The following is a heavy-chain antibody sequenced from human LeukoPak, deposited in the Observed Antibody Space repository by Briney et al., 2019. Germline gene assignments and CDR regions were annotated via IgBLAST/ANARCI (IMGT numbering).Heavy chain of an antibody. CDR3: ASDGSGSYHFDY. J-gene: IGHJ4*02. V-gene: IGHV4-34*01. CDR2: INHSGST. CDR1: GGSFSGYY. Sequence: PSETLSLTCAVYGGSFSGYYWSWIRQPPGKGLEWIGEINHSGSTNYNLSLKSRVTISVDTSKNQFSLKLSSVTAADTAVYYCASDGSGSYHFDYWGQGTLVTVSS. D-gene: IGHD3-10*01.